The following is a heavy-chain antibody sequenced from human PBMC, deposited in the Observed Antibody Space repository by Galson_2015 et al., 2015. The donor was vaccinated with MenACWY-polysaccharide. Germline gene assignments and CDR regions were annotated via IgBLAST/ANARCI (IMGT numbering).Heavy chain of an antibody. CDR2: IRNDGRK. CDR1: GFNFGGNG. V-gene: IGHV3-30*02. Sequence: SLRLSCAGSGFNFGGNGLHWVRQAPGKGLEWVALIRNDGRKHYPDAVKGRFTISRDNSKNTLYLQMNSLRPEDTAVYYCARNPSRLDIAAASQWGQGALV. CDR3: ARNPSRLDIAAASQ. D-gene: IGHD6-13*01. J-gene: IGHJ4*02.